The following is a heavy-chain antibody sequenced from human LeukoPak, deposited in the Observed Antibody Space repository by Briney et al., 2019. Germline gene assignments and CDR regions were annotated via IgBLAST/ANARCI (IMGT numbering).Heavy chain of an antibody. CDR2: ISSSSSTI. CDR1: GFTFSSYS. D-gene: IGHD2/OR15-2a*01. CDR3: AKDLYSNDDH. Sequence: GGSLRLSCAAPGFTFSSYSMNWVRQAPGKGLEWVSYISSSSSTIYYADSVKGRFTISRDNAKNSLYLQMNSLRAEDTAVYYCAKDLYSNDDHWGQGTLVTVSS. V-gene: IGHV3-48*01. J-gene: IGHJ4*02.